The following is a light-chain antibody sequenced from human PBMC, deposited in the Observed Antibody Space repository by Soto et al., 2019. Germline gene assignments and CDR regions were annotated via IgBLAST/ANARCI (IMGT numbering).Light chain of an antibody. CDR2: GAS. V-gene: IGKV3-20*01. Sequence: EIVLTQSPGTPSLSPGERATLSCRASQSVSNNYLAWYQQKPGQAPRPLISGASRRATGVPDRFSGSGSGTDFTLTISRLEPEDFAVYYCQQYGTLTWTFGQGTKVDIK. J-gene: IGKJ1*01. CDR1: QSVSNNY. CDR3: QQYGTLTWT.